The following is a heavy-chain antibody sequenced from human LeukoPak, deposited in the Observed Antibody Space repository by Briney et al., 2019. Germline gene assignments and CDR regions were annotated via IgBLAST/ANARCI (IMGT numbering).Heavy chain of an antibody. CDR1: GGSISSSSYY. CDR2: IYHSGTT. CDR3: ARTRWDTATFDD. D-gene: IGHD5-18*01. Sequence: SETLSLTCAVSGGSISSSSYYWGWIRQPPGKGLEWIGTIYHSGTTYYNPSLKSRVTISADTSQNHFFLKVNSVTAADTAVYYCARTRWDTATFDDWGQGTLVTVSS. V-gene: IGHV4-39*02. J-gene: IGHJ4*02.